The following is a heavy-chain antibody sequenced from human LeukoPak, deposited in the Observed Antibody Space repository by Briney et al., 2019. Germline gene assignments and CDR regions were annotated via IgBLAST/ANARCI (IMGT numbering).Heavy chain of an antibody. J-gene: IGHJ4*02. CDR2: IYSGGST. CDR1: GFTVSSNY. CDR3: ARGRTEYYYDSSGRWYFDY. D-gene: IGHD3-22*01. Sequence: PGGSLRLSCAASGFTVSSNYMSWVRQAPGKGLEWVSVIYSGGSTYYADSVKGRFTISRDNSKNTLYLQMNSLRAEDTAVYYCARGRTEYYYDSSGRWYFDYWGQGTLVTVSS. V-gene: IGHV3-66*01.